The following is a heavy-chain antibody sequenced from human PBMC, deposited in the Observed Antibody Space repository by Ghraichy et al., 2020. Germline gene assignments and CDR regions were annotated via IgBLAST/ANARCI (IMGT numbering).Heavy chain of an antibody. CDR1: GSTFSSYA. J-gene: IGHJ6*02. Sequence: GGSLRLSCAASGSTFSSYAMSWVRQAPGKGLEWVSGISGSGGTINYADAVKGRCTISRDNSKSTLYLQMNSLRAEDTAVYYCAKVPSRELQLYYGMDVWGQGTTVTVSS. CDR2: ISGSGGTI. D-gene: IGHD1-26*01. CDR3: AKVPSRELQLYYGMDV. V-gene: IGHV3-23*01.